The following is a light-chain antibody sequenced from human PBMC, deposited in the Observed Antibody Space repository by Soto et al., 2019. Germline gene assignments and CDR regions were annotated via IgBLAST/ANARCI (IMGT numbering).Light chain of an antibody. CDR2: GAS. V-gene: IGKV3-20*01. Sequence: EIVFTQSPGTLSFSPGERATLSCRASQSVSSSYLAWYQRKPGQAPRLLIYGASSRATGIPDRFSGSGSGTDFTLTISRLEPEDFAVYYCQQYGSSPWTFGQGTKV. CDR3: QQYGSSPWT. CDR1: QSVSSSY. J-gene: IGKJ1*01.